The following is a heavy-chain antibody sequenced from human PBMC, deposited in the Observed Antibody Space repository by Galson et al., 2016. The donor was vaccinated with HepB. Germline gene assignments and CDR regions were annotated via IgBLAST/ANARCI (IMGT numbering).Heavy chain of an antibody. V-gene: IGHV3-30*04. D-gene: IGHD2-2*01. J-gene: IGHJ4*02. Sequence: SLRLSCAASGFTFSSYTLHWVRQAPGKGLEWVAVISFDESNKYYADSVKGRFTISRDNSKNTLYLQVNSLRAEDTAMYYCARVRGRRGPAALDYWGQGTLVTVSS. CDR2: ISFDESNK. CDR3: ARVRGRRGPAALDY. CDR1: GFTFSSYT.